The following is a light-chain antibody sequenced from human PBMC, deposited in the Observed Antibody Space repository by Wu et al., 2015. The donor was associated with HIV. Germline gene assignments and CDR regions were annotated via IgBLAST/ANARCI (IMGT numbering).Light chain of an antibody. V-gene: IGKV3-20*01. CDR1: QRVGSRY. J-gene: IGKJ4*01. Sequence: EIVLTQSPGILSLSPGERATLSCRASQRVGSRYLAWYQQKPGQAPRLLISAASSRATGIPARFSGSGFGTDFTLTISSLQSEDCAVYYCQQYNSWVLTFGGGPRWRSN. CDR2: AAS. CDR3: QQYNSWVLT.